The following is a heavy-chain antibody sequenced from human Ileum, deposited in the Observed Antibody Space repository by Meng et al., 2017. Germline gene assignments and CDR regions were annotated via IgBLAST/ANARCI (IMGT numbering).Heavy chain of an antibody. D-gene: IGHD1-14*01. CDR1: GEPIRDGNW. CDR2: IYESGTT. J-gene: IGHJ4*02. V-gene: IGHV4-4*02. CDR3: ARVSYNKGSPKFDS. Sequence: QVRLQESGAGLGKPSETLSRICAVPGEPIRDGNWWSWVRQPPGKGLEWIGEIYESGTTNYNPSLKRRVTISVDKSKNEFSLKLSSVTAADTALYYCARVSYNKGSPKFDSWGQGTLVTVSS.